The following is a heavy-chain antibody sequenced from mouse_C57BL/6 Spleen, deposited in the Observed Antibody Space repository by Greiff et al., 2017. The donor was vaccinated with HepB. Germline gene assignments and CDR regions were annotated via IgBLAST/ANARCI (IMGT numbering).Heavy chain of an antibody. D-gene: IGHD1-1*01. V-gene: IGHV1-82*01. Sequence: QVQLQQSGPELVKPGASVKISCKASGYAFSSSWMNWVKQRPGKGLEWIGRIYPGDGDTNYNGKFKGKATLTADKSSSTAYMQLSSLTSEDSAVYFCARSGSSYEDWYFDVWGTGTTVTVSS. CDR1: GYAFSSSW. CDR3: ARSGSSYEDWYFDV. J-gene: IGHJ1*03. CDR2: IYPGDGDT.